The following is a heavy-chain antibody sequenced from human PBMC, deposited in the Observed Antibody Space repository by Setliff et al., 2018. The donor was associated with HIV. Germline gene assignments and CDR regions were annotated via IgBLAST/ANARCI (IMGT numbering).Heavy chain of an antibody. CDR2: ISDGGGST. Sequence: GGSLRLSCAASGFTFSSYPMSWVRQSPGKGPEWVSAISDGGGSTYYAVSVKGRFIISRDNSKNTLYLQMNSLRAEDTAVYYCAKPLTQWGVSPYHYAVDVWGQGTTVTVSS. CDR3: AKPLTQWGVSPYHYAVDV. D-gene: IGHD1-26*01. J-gene: IGHJ6*02. CDR1: GFTFSSYP. V-gene: IGHV3-23*01.